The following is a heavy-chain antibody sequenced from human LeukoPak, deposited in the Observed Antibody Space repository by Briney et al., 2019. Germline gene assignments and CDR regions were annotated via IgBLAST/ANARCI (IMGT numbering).Heavy chain of an antibody. Sequence: SVNVSCKASGGTFSSYAISWVRQAPGQGLEWMGGIIPIFGTANYAQKFQGRVTITADESTSTAYMELSSLRSEDTAVYYCARDPRPYCGGDCYSDYYGMDVWGQGTTVTVSS. CDR2: IIPIFGTA. V-gene: IGHV1-69*01. J-gene: IGHJ6*02. D-gene: IGHD2-21*02. CDR3: ARDPRPYCGGDCYSDYYGMDV. CDR1: GGTFSSYA.